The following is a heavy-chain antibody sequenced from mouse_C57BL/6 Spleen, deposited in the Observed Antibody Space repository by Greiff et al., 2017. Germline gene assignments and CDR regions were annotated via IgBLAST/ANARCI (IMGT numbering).Heavy chain of an antibody. J-gene: IGHJ2*01. Sequence: QVQLQQSGAELVKPGASVKLSCKASGYTFTSYWMHWVKQRPGQGLEWIGMIHPNSGSTNYNEKFKSKATLTVDKSSSTAYMQLSSLTSEDSAVYYCARETDYYGSSPDYWGQGTTLTVSS. D-gene: IGHD1-1*01. V-gene: IGHV1-64*01. CDR3: ARETDYYGSSPDY. CDR1: GYTFTSYW. CDR2: IHPNSGST.